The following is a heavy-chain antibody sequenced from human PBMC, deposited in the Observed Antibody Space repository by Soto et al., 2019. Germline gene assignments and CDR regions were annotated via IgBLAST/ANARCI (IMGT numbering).Heavy chain of an antibody. CDR1: GYTFSSYV. J-gene: IGHJ5*02. CDR2: ISPFNYNT. CDR3: ARGGRRLGWFDP. V-gene: IGHV1-18*01. D-gene: IGHD6-25*01. Sequence: QVQLMQSRPEVKTPGASVKLSCKASGYTFSSYVITWVRQAPGQGLEWMGWISPFNYNTNYAQKFQGRVTMTTDTSTNTAYMELRSLGSDDPAVYYCARGGRRLGWFDPWGQGTLVTVSS.